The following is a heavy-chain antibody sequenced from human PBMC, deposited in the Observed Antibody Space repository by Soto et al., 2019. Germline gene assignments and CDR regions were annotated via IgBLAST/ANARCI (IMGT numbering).Heavy chain of an antibody. Sequence: PSETPSLICAFSVYYISIGCFWGWVRQPPGKGLEWIANMYHDGNTHYNPSLKSRVTMSVDTSKNQFSLKLNSVTAADTAVYYCARESYSGYHSYDYWGQGILVTVSS. CDR1: VYYISIGCF. CDR2: MYHDGNT. J-gene: IGHJ4*02. D-gene: IGHD5-12*01. CDR3: ARESYSGYHSYDY. V-gene: IGHV4-38-2*02.